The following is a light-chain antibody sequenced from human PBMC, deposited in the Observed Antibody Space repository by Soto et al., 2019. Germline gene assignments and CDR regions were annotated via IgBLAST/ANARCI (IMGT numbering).Light chain of an antibody. Sequence: QSALTHPASVSGSPGQSITISCTGTSSDVGGYNYVSWYQQHPGKAPKLMIYDVSNRPSGVSNRFSGSKSGNTASLTISGLQAEDEADYYCSSYTSSSTPYVFGTGTKATVL. CDR2: DVS. CDR1: SSDVGGYNY. J-gene: IGLJ1*01. V-gene: IGLV2-14*01. CDR3: SSYTSSSTPYV.